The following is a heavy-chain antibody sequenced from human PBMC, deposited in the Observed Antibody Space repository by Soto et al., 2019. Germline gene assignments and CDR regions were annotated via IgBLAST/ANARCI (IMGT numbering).Heavy chain of an antibody. J-gene: IGHJ5*02. CDR2: ISSSGGSP. V-gene: IGHV3-23*01. Sequence: GGSLRLSCAASGFTFNSYAMNWVRQAPGKGLEWVSAISSSGGSPYYADSVKGRFTISRDNSKNTLYLQLNSLRADDTAVYYCARDAGVEGWFDPWGQGTLVTVSS. CDR3: ARDAGVEGWFDP. CDR1: GFTFNSYA. D-gene: IGHD2-15*01.